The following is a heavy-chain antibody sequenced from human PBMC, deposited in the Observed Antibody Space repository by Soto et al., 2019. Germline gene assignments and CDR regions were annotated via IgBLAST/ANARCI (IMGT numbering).Heavy chain of an antibody. CDR1: GFIFSNSA. Sequence: GGSLRLSCVGSGFIFSNSAMHWVRQTPGKGLEWEAFMSYDGSDTFYADSVKGRFTISRDNSKNTLFLHMSNLRAEDTAMYYCTIVRVADSALDHWGQGTLVTVSS. CDR2: MSYDGSDT. D-gene: IGHD3-10*02. CDR3: TIVRVADSALDH. J-gene: IGHJ4*02. V-gene: IGHV3-30*15.